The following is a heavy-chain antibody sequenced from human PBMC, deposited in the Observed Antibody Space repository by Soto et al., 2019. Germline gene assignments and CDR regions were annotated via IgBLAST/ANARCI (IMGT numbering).Heavy chain of an antibody. Sequence: QVQLVQSGAEVKKPGSSVKVSCMASGGTFSSYAISWVRQAPGQGLEWMGGIIPISDTTNYAQKFQGRVTITADESTSTAYMELSSPRSEDTAVYYCARSQGSSTSLEIYYYYYYGMDVWGQGTTVTVSS. CDR2: IIPISDTT. D-gene: IGHD2-2*01. J-gene: IGHJ6*02. CDR1: GGTFSSYA. V-gene: IGHV1-69*01. CDR3: ARSQGSSTSLEIYYYYYYGMDV.